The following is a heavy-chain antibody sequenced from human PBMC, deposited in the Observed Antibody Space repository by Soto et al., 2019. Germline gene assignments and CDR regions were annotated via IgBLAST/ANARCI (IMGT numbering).Heavy chain of an antibody. D-gene: IGHD3-9*01. Sequence: SETLSLTCAVSGGSISSDGSSWSWIRQPPGKGLEWIGYIYDSGSSYYNPSLKSRVTISVDTSKNQFSLKLSSVTAADTAVYYCARIPYDILTGYGYYGMDVWGQGTTVTVSS. CDR3: ARIPYDILTGYGYYGMDV. J-gene: IGHJ6*02. V-gene: IGHV4-30-2*02. CDR2: IYDSGSS. CDR1: GGSISSDGSS.